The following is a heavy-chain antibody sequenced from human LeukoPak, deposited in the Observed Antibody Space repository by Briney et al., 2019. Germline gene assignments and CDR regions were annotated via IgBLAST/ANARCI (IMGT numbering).Heavy chain of an antibody. J-gene: IGHJ4*02. CDR2: ISSSGSTI. V-gene: IGHV3-11*01. CDR1: GFTFSDYY. CDR3: ARGAYVWGSYRYFDY. D-gene: IGHD3-16*02. Sequence: GGSLRLSCAASGFTFSDYYMSWIRQAPGKGLEWVSYISSSGSTIYYADSVKGRLTISRDNAKNSLYLQMNSPRAEDTAVYYCARGAYVWGSYRYFDYWGQGTLVTVSS.